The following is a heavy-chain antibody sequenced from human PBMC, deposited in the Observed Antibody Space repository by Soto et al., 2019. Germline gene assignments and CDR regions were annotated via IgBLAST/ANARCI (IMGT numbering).Heavy chain of an antibody. CDR2: IIPLFDAA. J-gene: IGHJ3*02. Sequence: QVQLVQSGAEVKKPGSSVTVSCKASGGTFSTYSISWVRQAPGQGLEWMGGIIPLFDAAIYAQKFQGRVTISADEATSTAYMELSRLRSDDTAAYYCARDGGGIKGTMVRGLRHPVDIWGQGTMVTVSS. CDR1: GGTFSTYS. V-gene: IGHV1-69*01. D-gene: IGHD3-10*01. CDR3: ARDGGGIKGTMVRGLRHPVDI.